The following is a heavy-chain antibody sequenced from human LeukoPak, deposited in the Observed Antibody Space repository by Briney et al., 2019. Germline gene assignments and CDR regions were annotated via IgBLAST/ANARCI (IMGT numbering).Heavy chain of an antibody. CDR1: ADSFSSHY. J-gene: IGHJ3*02. Sequence: IPSQTLSLTCTVSADSFSSHYCTWVRQPPGKGLEWLGYISYIVSTNYNPSLKSRVTISIDASKNQVSLKRTSVTAADTAVYYCARDLVTVTKGFDIWGQGTMVSVSS. V-gene: IGHV4-59*11. D-gene: IGHD4-17*01. CDR3: ARDLVTVTKGFDI. CDR2: ISYIVST.